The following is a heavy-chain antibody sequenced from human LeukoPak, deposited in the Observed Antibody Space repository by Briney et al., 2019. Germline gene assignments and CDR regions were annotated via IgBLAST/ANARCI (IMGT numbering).Heavy chain of an antibody. J-gene: IGHJ4*02. CDR1: GFTVSSNY. D-gene: IGHD5-18*01. V-gene: IGHV3-53*01. CDR3: VRGSYPRRFDY. CDR2: IYSGGST. Sequence: GGSLRLYCAASGFTVSSNYMSWVRQAPGKGLEWVSVIYSGGSTYYADSVKGRFTISRDNSKNTPYLQMNSLRAEDTAVYYCVRGSYPRRFDYWGQGTLVTVSS.